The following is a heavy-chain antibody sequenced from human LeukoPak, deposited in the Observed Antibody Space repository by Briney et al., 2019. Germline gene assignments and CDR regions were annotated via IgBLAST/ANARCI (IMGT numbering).Heavy chain of an antibody. CDR3: VKGISYGMDV. D-gene: IGHD1-14*01. Sequence: GGSLRLSCAASGFTFDDYGMSWVRQAPGKGLEWVSGINWNGGSTGYADSVKGRFTISRDNAKNSLYLQMNSLRVEDTALYYCVKGISYGMDVWGQGTTVTVSS. CDR1: GFTFDDYG. CDR2: INWNGGST. V-gene: IGHV3-20*04. J-gene: IGHJ6*02.